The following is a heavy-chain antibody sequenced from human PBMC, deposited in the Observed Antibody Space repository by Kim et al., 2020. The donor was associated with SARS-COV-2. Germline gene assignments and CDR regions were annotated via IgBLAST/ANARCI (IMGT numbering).Heavy chain of an antibody. Sequence: YAQRFQGRVTMTRDTSISTAYMELSRLRSDDTAVYYCARSRITGTELDYWGQGTLVTVSS. V-gene: IGHV1-2*02. D-gene: IGHD1-20*01. J-gene: IGHJ4*02. CDR3: ARSRITGTELDY.